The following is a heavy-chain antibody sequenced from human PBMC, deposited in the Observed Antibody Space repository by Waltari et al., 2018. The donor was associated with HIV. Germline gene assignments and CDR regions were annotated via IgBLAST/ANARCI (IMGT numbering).Heavy chain of an antibody. J-gene: IGHJ5*02. CDR2: IYYAGDT. CDR1: ADSIRSSSYS. Sequence: QLQLRESGPGLVKPSETLSLTCSVSADSIRSSSYSWGWSRQPLGKGLEWMGSIYYAGDTYYTPSLRGRVTMSADTSKKEISLRLTSVTAADTATYFCARSQSGGYSSSWYSWGQGTLVTVSS. V-gene: IGHV4-39*01. CDR3: ARSQSGGYSSSWYS. D-gene: IGHD6-13*01.